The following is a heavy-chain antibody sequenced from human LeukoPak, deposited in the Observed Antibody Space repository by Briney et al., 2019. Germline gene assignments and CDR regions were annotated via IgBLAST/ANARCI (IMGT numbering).Heavy chain of an antibody. CDR2: IKQDGSEQ. CDR3: VKRATGSTKSVDY. Sequence: SGGSLTLSRAASGFTFSSSWMTWVRQAPGKWLEWVANIKQDGSEQYYVDSVKGRFTISRDNAKSSLYLQMNSLRAEDTAVYYCVKRATGSTKSVDYWGQGTLVTVSS. D-gene: IGHD1-7*01. CDR1: GFTFSSSW. V-gene: IGHV3-7*01. J-gene: IGHJ4*02.